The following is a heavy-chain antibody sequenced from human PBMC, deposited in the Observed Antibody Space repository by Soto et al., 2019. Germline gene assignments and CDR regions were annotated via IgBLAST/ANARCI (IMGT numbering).Heavy chain of an antibody. CDR3: AKDTGRGGGSVFDY. CDR2: ISGSGADT. CDR1: GFIFSNYA. Sequence: GGSLRLSFAPSGFIFSNYAMSWVRQARGKGLEWVSAISGSGADTYYTESVKGRFTISRDNFKNTLYLQMNSLRAEDTAVYYCAKDTGRGGGSVFDYWGQGTLVTVSS. V-gene: IGHV3-23*01. D-gene: IGHD2-15*01. J-gene: IGHJ4*02.